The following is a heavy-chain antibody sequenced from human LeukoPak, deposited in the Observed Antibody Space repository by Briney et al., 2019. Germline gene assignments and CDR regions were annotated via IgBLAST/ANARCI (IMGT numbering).Heavy chain of an antibody. D-gene: IGHD5-24*01. CDR1: GFTFGDYA. Sequence: GRSLRLSCTASGFTFGDYAMSWVRQAPGKGLEWVGFIRSKAYGGTTEYAASVKGRFTISRDDSKSIAYLQMNSLKTEDTAVYYCARVRDGYNYFFDNWGQGTLVTVSS. CDR2: IRSKAYGGTT. CDR3: ARVRDGYNYFFDN. J-gene: IGHJ4*02. V-gene: IGHV3-49*04.